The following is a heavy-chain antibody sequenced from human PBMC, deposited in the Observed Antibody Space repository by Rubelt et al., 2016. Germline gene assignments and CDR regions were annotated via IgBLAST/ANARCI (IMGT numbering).Heavy chain of an antibody. Sequence: QVQLVQSGAEVKKPGASVKVSCKASGYTFTSYGISWVRQAPGQGLEWMGWISAYNGNTNYAQKIQGRVTMTTDTSTSTAYMEMRSLRSDDTAVYYCARDVGGNSVLYYFDYWGQGTLVTVSS. CDR1: GYTFTSYG. J-gene: IGHJ4*02. V-gene: IGHV1-18*01. D-gene: IGHD4-23*01. CDR2: ISAYNGNT. CDR3: ARDVGGNSVLYYFDY.